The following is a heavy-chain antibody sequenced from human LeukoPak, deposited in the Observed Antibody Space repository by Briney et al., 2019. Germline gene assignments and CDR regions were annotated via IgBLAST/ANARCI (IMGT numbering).Heavy chain of an antibody. CDR1: GFTFSNAY. V-gene: IGHV3-21*01. CDR3: ARDKIVGPTTLDY. Sequence: GGSLRLSCAASGFTFSNAYMNWVRQAPGKGLEWVSSISSSSSYIYYADSVKGRFTISRDNAKNSLYLQMNSLRADDTAVYYCARDKIVGPTTLDYWGQGTLVTVSS. J-gene: IGHJ4*02. D-gene: IGHD1-26*01. CDR2: ISSSSSYI.